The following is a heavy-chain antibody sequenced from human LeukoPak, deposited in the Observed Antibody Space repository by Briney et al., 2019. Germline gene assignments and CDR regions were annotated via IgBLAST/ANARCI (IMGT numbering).Heavy chain of an antibody. CDR3: ARVPPTYSSPSLGYYFDY. V-gene: IGHV7-4-1*02. D-gene: IGHD6-13*01. Sequence: ASVNVSCKASGYTFTSYAMNWVRQAPGQGLEWMGWIHTDTGNPTYAQGFTGRFVFSLDTSVSTAYLQISSLKAEDTAVYYCARVPPTYSSPSLGYYFDYWGQGTLVTVSS. CDR1: GYTFTSYA. CDR2: IHTDTGNP. J-gene: IGHJ4*02.